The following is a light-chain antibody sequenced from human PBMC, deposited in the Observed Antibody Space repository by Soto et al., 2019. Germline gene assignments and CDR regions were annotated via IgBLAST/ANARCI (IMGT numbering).Light chain of an antibody. CDR3: QQYNSFLT. J-gene: IGKJ4*01. Sequence: DILLTQSPSTLSASVGDRVTISCRASQSINKWLAWYQHKPGKAPNLLIYEVSTLHSGVPSRFSGSGSGTEFTLTISSLRPDDFATYYCQQYNSFLTFGGGTKVEIK. CDR2: EVS. CDR1: QSINKW. V-gene: IGKV1-5*03.